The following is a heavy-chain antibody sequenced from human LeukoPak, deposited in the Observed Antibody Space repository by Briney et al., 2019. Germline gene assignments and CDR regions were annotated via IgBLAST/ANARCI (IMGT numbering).Heavy chain of an antibody. V-gene: IGHV1-2*02. J-gene: IGHJ4*02. CDR2: INPNSGGT. Sequence: ASVKVSCKASGYTLTGYYMHWLRQAPGQGLEWMGLINPNSGGTNYAQKFQGRVTMTRDTSISTAYMELSRLRSDDTAVYYCARAITMVRGVTDYWGQGTLVTVSS. CDR3: ARAITMVRGVTDY. CDR1: GYTLTGYY. D-gene: IGHD3-10*01.